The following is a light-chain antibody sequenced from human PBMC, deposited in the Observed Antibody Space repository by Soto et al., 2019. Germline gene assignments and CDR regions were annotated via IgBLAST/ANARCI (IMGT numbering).Light chain of an antibody. CDR3: MQALQTAYT. V-gene: IGKV2-28*01. J-gene: IGKJ2*01. CDR1: QSLLHSNGYYY. Sequence: DIVMTQSPLSLSVTPGEPASISCRSSQSLLHSNGYYYLDWYLQKPGQPPQVLIYLGSDRASGVPYRISGNGSGKDFTLKISRVEAEDVGVYYCMQALQTAYTFGQGTKLEIK. CDR2: LGS.